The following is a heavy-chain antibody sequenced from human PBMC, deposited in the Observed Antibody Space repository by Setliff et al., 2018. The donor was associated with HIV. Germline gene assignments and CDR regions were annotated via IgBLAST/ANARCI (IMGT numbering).Heavy chain of an antibody. CDR3: AREHDYSNYRRLDS. J-gene: IGHJ4*02. CDR1: GGSIITYY. V-gene: IGHV4-4*08. D-gene: IGHD4-4*01. CDR2: IHHSGSS. Sequence: LSLTCTVSGGSIITYYWTWIRQPPGKGLEWIGYIHHSGSSDYTPSLRSRVTMSVDTSKNQFSLKLTSVTAADTAVYYCAREHDYSNYRRLDSWGQGILVTVSS.